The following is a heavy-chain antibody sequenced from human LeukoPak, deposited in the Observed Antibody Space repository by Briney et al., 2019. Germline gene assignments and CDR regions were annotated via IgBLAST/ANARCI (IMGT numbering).Heavy chain of an antibody. CDR2: IKQDGSEK. CDR3: ARDGMYYDFWSGYYDYYYYMDV. J-gene: IGHJ6*03. CDR1: GFTFSSYS. V-gene: IGHV3-7*01. D-gene: IGHD3-3*01. Sequence: GGSLRLSCAASGFTFSSYSMNWVRQAPGKGLEWVANIKQDGSEKYYVDSVKGRFTISRDNAKNSLYLQMNSLSAEDTAVYYCARDGMYYDFWSGYYDYYYYMDVWGKGTTVTVSS.